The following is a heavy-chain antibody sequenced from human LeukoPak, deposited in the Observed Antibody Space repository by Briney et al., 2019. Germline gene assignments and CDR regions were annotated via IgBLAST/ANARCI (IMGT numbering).Heavy chain of an antibody. CDR1: GFTVSSSF. CDR3: AKEAGYCSSTSCYPDY. Sequence: GGSLRLSCAASGFTVSSSFMTWVRQAPGKGLEWVSVIYTGGSTYYADSVKGRFTISRDDSKNTLYLQMNSLRAEDTALYYCAKEAGYCSSTSCYPDYWGQGTLVTVSS. CDR2: IYTGGST. D-gene: IGHD2-2*01. J-gene: IGHJ4*02. V-gene: IGHV3-53*01.